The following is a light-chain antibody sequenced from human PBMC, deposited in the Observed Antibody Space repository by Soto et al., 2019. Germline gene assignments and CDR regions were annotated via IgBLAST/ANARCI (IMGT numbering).Light chain of an antibody. Sequence: EIVLTQSPGTLSLSPGERATLSCRASQSVSSSYLAWYQQKPGQAPRLLIYGASSRATGIPDRFSGSGSGTDFTLTISSLETEDSAVYYCQQRHMWPITFGQGTRLEIK. CDR1: QSVSSSY. CDR3: QQRHMWPIT. J-gene: IGKJ5*01. CDR2: GAS. V-gene: IGKV3D-20*02.